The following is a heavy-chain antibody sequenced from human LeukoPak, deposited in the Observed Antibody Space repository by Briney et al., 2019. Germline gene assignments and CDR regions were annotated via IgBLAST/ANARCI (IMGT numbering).Heavy chain of an antibody. Sequence: SVKVSCKASGGTFSSYAISWVRQAPGQGREWMGRIIPILGIANYAQKFQGRVTITADKSTSTAYMELSSLRSEDTAVYYCARDLGSRYYDSSGYPLVGWFDPWGQGTLVTVSS. V-gene: IGHV1-69*04. CDR1: GGTFSSYA. D-gene: IGHD3-22*01. CDR2: IIPILGIA. CDR3: ARDLGSRYYDSSGYPLVGWFDP. J-gene: IGHJ5*02.